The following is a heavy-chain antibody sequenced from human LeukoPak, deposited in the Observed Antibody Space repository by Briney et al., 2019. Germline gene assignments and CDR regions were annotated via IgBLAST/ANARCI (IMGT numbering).Heavy chain of an antibody. J-gene: IGHJ4*02. Sequence: GGSLRLSCAASGFTFSSYEMNWVRQAPGKGLEWVSYISSSGSTIYYADSVKGRFTISRDNAKNSLYLQMNSLRAEDTAVYYCARVIAGDPPEDYWGQGTLVTVSS. V-gene: IGHV3-48*03. CDR2: ISSSGSTI. CDR3: ARVIAGDPPEDY. D-gene: IGHD7-27*01. CDR1: GFTFSSYE.